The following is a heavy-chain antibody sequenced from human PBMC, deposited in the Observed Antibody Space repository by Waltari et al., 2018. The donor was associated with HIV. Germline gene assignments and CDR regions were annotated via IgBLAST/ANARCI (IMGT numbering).Heavy chain of an antibody. Sequence: QVQLVQSGAEVKKPGASVTVSCKTSGYSFTAYYMHWVRQAPGQGLELKGCINPNAGGTNYAQKFQGRVTMTWDTSISTIYMDLNRLTSDDTAIYYCARPVAATFYFDYWGQGTLVTVSS. CDR2: INPNAGGT. D-gene: IGHD6-19*01. CDR1: GYSFTAYY. J-gene: IGHJ4*02. CDR3: ARPVAATFYFDY. V-gene: IGHV1-2*02.